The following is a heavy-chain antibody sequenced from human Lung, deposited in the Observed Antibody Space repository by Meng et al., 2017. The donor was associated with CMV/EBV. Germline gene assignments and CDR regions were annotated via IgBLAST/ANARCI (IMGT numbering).Heavy chain of an antibody. CDR2: ISPNNGAA. CDR3: ASKMYYDFWFDYLGTEGVDPFNI. D-gene: IGHD3-3*01. V-gene: IGHV1-2*02. CDR1: VYTFTDYR. J-gene: IGHJ4*02. Sequence: AXVXVSXXASVYTFTDYRMHWVRQAPGQGREWMGWISPNNGAANYAQKFQGRVTMTRDTSINTAYMELNRLTYDDRVVYYCASKMYYDFWFDYLGTEGVDPFNIWGQGTLVXVSS.